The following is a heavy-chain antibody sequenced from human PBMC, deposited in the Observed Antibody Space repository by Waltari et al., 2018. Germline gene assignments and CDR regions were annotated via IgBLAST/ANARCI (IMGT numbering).Heavy chain of an antibody. J-gene: IGHJ3*02. V-gene: IGHV3-21*01. CDR1: GFTFSSYS. Sequence: EVQLVESGGGLVKPGGSLRLSCAASGFTFSSYSMNWVRQAPGKGLEWVSSVRSSISYLYSAASRTGRFTTPRHNARTSPYLQMSSPRAEDPAGYYCAGDVCGGVCYLDAFDIWGQGTMVTVSS. CDR3: AGDVCGGVCYLDAFDI. CDR2: VRSSISYL. D-gene: IGHD2-21*01.